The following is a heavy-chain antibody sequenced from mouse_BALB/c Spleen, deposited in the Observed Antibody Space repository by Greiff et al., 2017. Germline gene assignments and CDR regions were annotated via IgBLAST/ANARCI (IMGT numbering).Heavy chain of an antibody. J-gene: IGHJ3*01. D-gene: IGHD2-1*01. CDR2: ISNGGGST. Sequence: EVKVVESGGGLVQPGGSLKLSCAASGFTFSSYTMSWVRQTPEKRLEWVAYISNGGGSTYYPDTVKGRFTISRDNAKNTLYLQMSSLKSEDTAMYYCARHYGNYLAYWGQGTLVTVSA. CDR1: GFTFSSYT. V-gene: IGHV5-12-2*01. CDR3: ARHYGNYLAY.